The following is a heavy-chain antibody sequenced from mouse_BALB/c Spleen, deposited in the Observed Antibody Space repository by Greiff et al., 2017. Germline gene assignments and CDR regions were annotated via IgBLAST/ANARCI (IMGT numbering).Heavy chain of an antibody. V-gene: IGHV8-11*01. CDR3: ARINYRYAWFAY. J-gene: IGHJ3*01. CDR1: GFSLSTYGIG. D-gene: IGHD2-14*01. Sequence: QVTLKESGPGILQPSQTLSLTCSFSGFSLSTYGIGVGWIRQPSGKGLEWLAHIWWNDNKYYNTALKSRLTISKDTSNNQVFLKIASVDTADTATYYCARINYRYAWFAYWGQGTLVTVSA. CDR2: IWWNDNK.